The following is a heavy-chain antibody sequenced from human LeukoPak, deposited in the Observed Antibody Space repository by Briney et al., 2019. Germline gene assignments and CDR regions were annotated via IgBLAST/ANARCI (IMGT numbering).Heavy chain of an antibody. V-gene: IGHV4-59*01. CDR1: GGSFSGYY. Sequence: SETLSLTCAVYGGSFSGYYWSWIRQPPGKGLEWIGYIYYSGSTNYNPSLKSRVTISVDTSKNQFSLKLSSVTVADTAVYYCARDYGGNSRYFDYWGQGTLVTVSS. CDR3: ARDYGGNSRYFDY. CDR2: IYYSGST. D-gene: IGHD4-23*01. J-gene: IGHJ4*02.